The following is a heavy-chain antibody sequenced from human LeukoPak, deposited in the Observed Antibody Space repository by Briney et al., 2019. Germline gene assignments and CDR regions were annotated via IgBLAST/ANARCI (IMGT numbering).Heavy chain of an antibody. Sequence: SETLSLTCAVYSGSFSGYYWSWIGQPPGKGLEWIGEINHSGSTNYNPSLKSRVTISVDTSKNQFSLKLSSVTAADTAVYYCAGDCSSTSRPDVWGQGTTVTVSS. D-gene: IGHD2-2*01. CDR1: SGSFSGYY. V-gene: IGHV4-34*01. J-gene: IGHJ6*02. CDR3: AGDCSSTSRPDV. CDR2: INHSGST.